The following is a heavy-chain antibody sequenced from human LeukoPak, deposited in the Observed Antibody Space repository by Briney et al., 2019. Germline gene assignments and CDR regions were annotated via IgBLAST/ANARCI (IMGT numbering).Heavy chain of an antibody. D-gene: IGHD3-3*01. Sequence: SETLSLTCTVSGGSISSYYWSWIRQPPGKGLEWIGYIYYSGSTNYNPSLKSRVTISVDTSKNQFSLKLSSVTAADTAVYYCARGHNPASTYYDFWSGYGFDYWGQGTLVTVSS. V-gene: IGHV4-59*08. CDR2: IYYSGST. CDR1: GGSISSYY. CDR3: ARGHNPASTYYDFWSGYGFDY. J-gene: IGHJ4*02.